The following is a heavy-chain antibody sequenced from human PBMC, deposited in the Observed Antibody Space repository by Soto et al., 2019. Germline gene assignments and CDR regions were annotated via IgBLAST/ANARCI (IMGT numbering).Heavy chain of an antibody. Sequence: SQTLSPTSASSVDSVSSNSAACNWIRQSPSRGLGWLGRTYYRSKWYNDYGVSVKSRITINPERSKNQCSLPLNSLTPQATAVYYCARDRIGVAGITRYGMDVWGQGTTVTVSS. D-gene: IGHD6-19*01. CDR2: TYYRSKWYN. CDR3: ARDRIGVAGITRYGMDV. CDR1: VDSVSSNSAA. J-gene: IGHJ6*02. V-gene: IGHV6-1*01.